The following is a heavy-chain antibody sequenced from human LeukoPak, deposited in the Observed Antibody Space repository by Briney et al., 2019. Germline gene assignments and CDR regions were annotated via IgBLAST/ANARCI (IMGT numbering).Heavy chain of an antibody. J-gene: IGHJ4*02. CDR3: ARYSSSWYGELDY. Sequence: SETLSLTCTVSGGSISSYYWSWIRQPPGKGLEWIGYIYYSGSTNYNPSLKSRVTISVDTSKNQFSLKLSSVTAADTAVYYCARYSSSWYGELDYWGQGTLVTVSS. CDR1: GGSISSYY. V-gene: IGHV4-59*08. CDR2: IYYSGST. D-gene: IGHD6-13*01.